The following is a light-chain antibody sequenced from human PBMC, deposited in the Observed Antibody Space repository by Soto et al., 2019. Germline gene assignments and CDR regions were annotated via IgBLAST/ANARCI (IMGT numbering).Light chain of an antibody. J-gene: IGLJ1*01. CDR2: DVS. Sequence: QSVLTQPASVSGSPGQSITISCTGTSSDVGGYNYVSWYQQHPGKAPKLMIYDVSNRPSGVSNRFSGSKSGNTASLTIPGLQAEDEADYYCSSYTSSSTKVLGTGTKVTVL. CDR1: SSDVGGYNY. V-gene: IGLV2-14*01. CDR3: SSYTSSSTKV.